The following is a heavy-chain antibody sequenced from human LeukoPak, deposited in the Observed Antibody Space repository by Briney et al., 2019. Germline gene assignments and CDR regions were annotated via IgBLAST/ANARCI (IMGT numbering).Heavy chain of an antibody. CDR1: GASVNIGNYY. CDR3: AKDFGTGGHSCNWFDP. Sequence: SETLSLTCTVSGASVNIGNYYWTRIRQPPGKGLEWIGYISHIGSTNYNPFLKSRVTISVDTSKNQFSLRLSSVTAADTAVYYCAKDFGTGGHSCNWFDPWGQGTLVTVSS. D-gene: IGHD2-8*02. V-gene: IGHV4-61*01. J-gene: IGHJ5*02. CDR2: ISHIGST.